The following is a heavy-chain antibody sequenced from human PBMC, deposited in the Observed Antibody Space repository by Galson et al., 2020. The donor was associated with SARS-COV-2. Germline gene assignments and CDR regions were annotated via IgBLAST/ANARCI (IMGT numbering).Heavy chain of an antibody. Sequence: SGPTLVKPTQTLTLTCTFSGFSLSTSGMCVSWIRQPPGEALEWLARIDWDGDKHYNTSLKTRLTISKDTSKNQVVLTMANVDPLDTATYYCARTWITGTSSRTFDYWGQGTLVTVSS. J-gene: IGHJ4*02. CDR2: IDWDGDK. CDR3: ARTWITGTSSRTFDY. CDR1: GFSLSTSGMC. D-gene: IGHD1-1*01. V-gene: IGHV2-70*11.